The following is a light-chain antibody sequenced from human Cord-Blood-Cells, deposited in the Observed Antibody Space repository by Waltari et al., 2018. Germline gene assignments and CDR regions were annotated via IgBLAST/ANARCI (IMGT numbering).Light chain of an antibody. CDR1: SSDVGGYNY. CDR3: NSYTSSSTWV. J-gene: IGLJ3*02. V-gene: IGLV2-14*01. CDR2: EVS. Sequence: QSALTQPAPVSGSPGQSITISFTGTSSDVGGYNYVSCYQQHPGKAPKLMSYEVSKRPSGVSHRFSRHKSDNTASLTISGLQADDEADYYCNSYTSSSTWVFGGVTNLTVL.